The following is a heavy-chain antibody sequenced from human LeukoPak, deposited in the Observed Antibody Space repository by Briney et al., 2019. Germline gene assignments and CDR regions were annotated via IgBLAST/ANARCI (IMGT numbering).Heavy chain of an antibody. CDR3: ATINYYGSGSYLYYYYYVDV. V-gene: IGHV1-24*01. CDR1: VYTLTKLS. Sequence: ASVTVSFKFSVYTLTKLSMHWVRQAPGKGREGMGGFDPEDGETIYAQKFQGRVTMTEDTSTDTAYMELSSLRSKDTAVYYCATINYYGSGSYLYYYYYVDVWGKGTTVTVSS. J-gene: IGHJ6*03. CDR2: FDPEDGET. D-gene: IGHD3-10*01.